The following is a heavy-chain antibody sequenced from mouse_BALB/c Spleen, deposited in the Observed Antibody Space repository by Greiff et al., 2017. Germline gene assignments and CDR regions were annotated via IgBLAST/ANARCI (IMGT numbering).Heavy chain of an antibody. J-gene: IGHJ3*01. Sequence: VQLQQSGAELVKPGASVKLSCTASGFNIKDTYMHWVKQRPEQGLEWIGRIDPANGNTKYDPKFQGKATITADTSSNTAYLQLSSLTSEDTAVYYCASDDGYYGFAYWGQGTLVTVSA. CDR2: IDPANGNT. CDR3: ASDDGYYGFAY. V-gene: IGHV14-3*02. D-gene: IGHD2-3*01. CDR1: GFNIKDTY.